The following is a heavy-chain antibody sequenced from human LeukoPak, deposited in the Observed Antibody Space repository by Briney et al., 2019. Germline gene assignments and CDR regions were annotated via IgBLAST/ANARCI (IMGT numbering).Heavy chain of an antibody. D-gene: IGHD4-23*01. CDR3: ARYLDYGGNSRVFQH. Sequence: SETLSLTCAVYGGSFSGYYWSWIRQPPGKGLEWIGRIYTSGSTNYNPSLKSRVTISIDTSKNQFSLKLSSVTAADTAFYYCARYLDYGGNSRVFQHWGQGTLVTVSS. J-gene: IGHJ1*01. CDR2: IYTSGST. V-gene: IGHV4-59*10. CDR1: GGSFSGYY.